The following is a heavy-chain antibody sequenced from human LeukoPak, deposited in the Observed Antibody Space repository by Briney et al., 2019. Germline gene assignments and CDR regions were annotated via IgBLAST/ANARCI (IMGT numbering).Heavy chain of an antibody. D-gene: IGHD6-19*01. CDR1: GGSISSYY. V-gene: IGHV4-59*08. CDR3: ARRAFSSGCYYFDY. Sequence: SETLSLTCTVSGGSISSYYWSWIRQPPGKGLEWIGYIYYSGSTNYNPSLKSRVTISVDTSKNQFSLRLSSVTAADTAVYCCARRAFSSGCYYFDYWGQGTLVTVSS. J-gene: IGHJ4*02. CDR2: IYYSGST.